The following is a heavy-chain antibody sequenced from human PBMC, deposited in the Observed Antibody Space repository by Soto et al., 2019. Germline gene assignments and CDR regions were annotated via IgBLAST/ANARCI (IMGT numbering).Heavy chain of an antibody. CDR2: ISYDGSNK. Sequence: QGQLVESGGGVVQPGRSLRLSCAASGFTFSNYAMHWVRQAPGQGLEWVAVISYDGSNKYYADSVKGRLTISRDNSKNTIFLQMNSQRPKNTAVYYWARGVDTSIGYFDVWGSGTLVTVSS. CDR1: GFTFSNYA. CDR3: ARGVDTSIGYFDV. J-gene: IGHJ2*01. D-gene: IGHD2-15*01. V-gene: IGHV3-30-3*01.